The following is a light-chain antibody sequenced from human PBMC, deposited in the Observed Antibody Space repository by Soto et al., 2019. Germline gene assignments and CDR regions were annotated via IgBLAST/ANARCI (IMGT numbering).Light chain of an antibody. CDR2: EVS. Sequence: ALTQPPSASGSPGQSVTISCTGTSSDVGGYNYVSWYQPHPGKAPKLMIYEVSKRPSGVPDRFSGSKSDNTASLTVSGLQAEDEAYYYCASFAGSNVVFGGGTKVTVL. J-gene: IGLJ2*01. V-gene: IGLV2-8*01. CDR1: SSDVGGYNY. CDR3: ASFAGSNVV.